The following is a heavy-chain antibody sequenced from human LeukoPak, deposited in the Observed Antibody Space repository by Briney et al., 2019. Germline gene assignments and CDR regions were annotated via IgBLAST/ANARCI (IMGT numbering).Heavy chain of an antibody. Sequence: PSETLSLTCTVSGGSISSYYWSWIRQPPGKGLEWIGYIYYSGSTNYNPSLKSRVTISVDTSKNQFSLKLSSVTAADTAVYYCARFQGSSWYYYYYGMDVWGRGTTVTVSS. CDR2: IYYSGST. J-gene: IGHJ6*02. CDR3: ARFQGSSWYYYYYGMDV. D-gene: IGHD6-13*01. CDR1: GGSISSYY. V-gene: IGHV4-59*08.